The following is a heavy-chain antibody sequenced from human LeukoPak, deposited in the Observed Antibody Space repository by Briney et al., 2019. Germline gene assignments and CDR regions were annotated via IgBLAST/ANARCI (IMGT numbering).Heavy chain of an antibody. V-gene: IGHV1-8*03. D-gene: IGHD6-13*01. J-gene: IGHJ4*02. CDR1: GYTFTSYD. CDR3: ATELSGYSSSWPNLYFDY. CDR2: MNPNSGNT. Sequence: ASVKVSCKASGYTFTSYDINWVRQATGQGLEWMGWMNPNSGNTGYAQKFQGRVTITRNTSISTAYMELSSLRSEDTAVYYCATELSGYSSSWPNLYFDYWGQGTLVTVSS.